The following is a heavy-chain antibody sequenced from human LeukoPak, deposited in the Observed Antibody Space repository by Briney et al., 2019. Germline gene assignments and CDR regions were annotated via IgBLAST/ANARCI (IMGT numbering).Heavy chain of an antibody. D-gene: IGHD3-16*02. V-gene: IGHV1-2*02. J-gene: IGHJ4*02. CDR1: GYTFTGYY. CDR2: INPNSGGT. Sequence: ASAKVSCKASGYTFTGYYMHWVRQAPGQGLEWMGWINPNSGGTNYAQKFQGRVTMTRDTSISTAYMELSRLRSDDTALYYCARDWFTRLGELSPDRAFDYWGQGTLVTVSS. CDR3: ARDWFTRLGELSPDRAFDY.